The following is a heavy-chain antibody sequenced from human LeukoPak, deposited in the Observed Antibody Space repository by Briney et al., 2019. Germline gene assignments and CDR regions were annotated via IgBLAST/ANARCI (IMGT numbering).Heavy chain of an antibody. CDR3: AREVSNWFDP. Sequence: ASVKVSCKASGYTFTSYDINWVRQATGQGLEWMGWMNPNSGNTGYAQKFQGRVTMTTDTSTNTAYMELRSLRSDDTAVYYCAREVSNWFDPWGQGTLVTVSS. D-gene: IGHD6-6*01. J-gene: IGHJ5*02. CDR2: MNPNSGNT. CDR1: GYTFTSYD. V-gene: IGHV1-8*01.